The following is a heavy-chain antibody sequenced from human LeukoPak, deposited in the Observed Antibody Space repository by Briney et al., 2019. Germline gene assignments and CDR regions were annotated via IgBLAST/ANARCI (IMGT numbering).Heavy chain of an antibody. D-gene: IGHD2-8*02. J-gene: IGHJ4*02. CDR3: ARSAGIAATIVLGY. Sequence: PGGSVRLSCAGSGFTVSSNYMSWVRQAPGKGLEWVSIIYSGGATSYADSVKGRFTISRDNSKNTLYLQMSSLRAEDTAVYYCARSAGIAATIVLGYCGQGTPWTVSS. CDR2: IYSGGAT. CDR1: GFTVSSNY. V-gene: IGHV3-66*01.